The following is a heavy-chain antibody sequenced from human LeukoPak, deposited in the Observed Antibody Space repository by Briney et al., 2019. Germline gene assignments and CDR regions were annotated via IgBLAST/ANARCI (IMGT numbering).Heavy chain of an antibody. V-gene: IGHV3-74*01. Sequence: PGGSLRLSCAASGFTFSSYWMHWVRQAPGKGLVWVSRINSDGSSTSYADSVKGRFTISRDNAKNTLYLQMNSLRAEDTAVYYCARYYDSSGYYYEDYWGQGTLVTVSS. CDR1: GFTFSSYW. CDR2: INSDGSST. CDR3: ARYYDSSGYYYEDY. D-gene: IGHD3-22*01. J-gene: IGHJ4*02.